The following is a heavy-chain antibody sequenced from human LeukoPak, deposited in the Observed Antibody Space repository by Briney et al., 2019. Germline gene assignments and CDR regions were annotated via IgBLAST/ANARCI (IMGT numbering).Heavy chain of an antibody. CDR1: GYTLTELS. Sequence: GASVKVSCTVSGYTLTELSMHWVRQAPGKGLEWMGGFDPEDGETIYAQKFQGRVTMTEDTSTDTAYMELSSLRSEDTAVYYCATVTYCGGDCLDYWGQGTPVTVSS. V-gene: IGHV1-24*01. J-gene: IGHJ4*02. D-gene: IGHD2-21*02. CDR3: ATVTYCGGDCLDY. CDR2: FDPEDGET.